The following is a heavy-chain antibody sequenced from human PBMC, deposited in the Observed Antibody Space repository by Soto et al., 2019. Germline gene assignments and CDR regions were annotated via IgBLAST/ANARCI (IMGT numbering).Heavy chain of an antibody. J-gene: IGHJ6*02. D-gene: IGHD2-21*01. CDR3: ARDVPLWYGMDV. Sequence: QVQLVQSGAEVKKPGASVKVSCKASGYTFTGYYMHWVRQAPGQGLEWMGWINPNSGGTSYAQKFQGRVTMTRDTSISTAYMELSRLRSDDTAVYYCARDVPLWYGMDVWGQGTTVTVSS. V-gene: IGHV1-2*02. CDR2: INPNSGGT. CDR1: GYTFTGYY.